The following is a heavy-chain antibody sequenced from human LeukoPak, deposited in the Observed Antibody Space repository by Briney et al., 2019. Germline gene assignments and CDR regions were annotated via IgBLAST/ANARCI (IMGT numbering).Heavy chain of an antibody. J-gene: IGHJ4*02. V-gene: IGHV3-23*01. CDR1: GFTFSTYT. D-gene: IGHD7-27*01. Sequence: GGSLRLSCTASGFTFSTYTMTWVRQAPGKGLEWVSGISASGGTTYYADSVKGRFTISRDNSKNTLFLQMNSLRVEDTAAYYCARTAMGIYLDAKTDDWGQGSPVTVSS. CDR3: ARTAMGIYLDAKTDD. CDR2: ISASGGTT.